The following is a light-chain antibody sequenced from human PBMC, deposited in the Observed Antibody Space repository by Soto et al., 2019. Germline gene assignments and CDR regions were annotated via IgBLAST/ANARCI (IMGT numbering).Light chain of an antibody. CDR2: EVS. CDR1: SSDVGSYNY. V-gene: IGLV2-14*01. Sequence: QSVLTQPASVSGSPGQSITISCTGTSSDVGSYNYVSWYQQHPGKAPKLMIYEVSDRPSGISSRFSGSKSGNTASLTISGLQTEDEADYYCSSYTSSSTLFGTGTKLTAL. J-gene: IGLJ1*01. CDR3: SSYTSSSTL.